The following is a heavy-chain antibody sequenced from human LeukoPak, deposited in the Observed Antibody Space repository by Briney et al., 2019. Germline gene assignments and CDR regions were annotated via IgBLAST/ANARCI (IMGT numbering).Heavy chain of an antibody. J-gene: IGHJ4*02. D-gene: IGHD3-16*01. V-gene: IGHV1-2*02. Sequence: ASVKVSCKASGYTFTGYYMHWVRQAPGQGLEWMGWINPNSGGTNYAQKFQGRVTMTRDTSASTAYMELSSLRSEDMAVYYCARDWGGAAGNYWGQGTLVTVSS. CDR1: GYTFTGYY. CDR2: INPNSGGT. CDR3: ARDWGGAAGNY.